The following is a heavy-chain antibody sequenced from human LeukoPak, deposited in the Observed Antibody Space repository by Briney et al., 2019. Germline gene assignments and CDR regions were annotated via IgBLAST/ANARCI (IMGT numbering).Heavy chain of an antibody. D-gene: IGHD4-17*01. J-gene: IGHJ4*02. CDR1: GFTFSSYAM. V-gene: IGHV4-4*02. CDR2: IYHSGST. CDR3: ASSVFHDYGDDFDY. Sequence: GSLRLSCAASGFTFSSYAMSWVRQPPGKGLEWIGEIYHSGSTNYNPSLKSRVTISVDKSKNQFSLKLSSVTAADTAVYYCASSVFHDYGDDFDYWGQGTLVTVSS.